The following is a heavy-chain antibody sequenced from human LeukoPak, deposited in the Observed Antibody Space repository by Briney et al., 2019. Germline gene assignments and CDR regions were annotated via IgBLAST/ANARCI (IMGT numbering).Heavy chain of an antibody. J-gene: IGHJ4*02. CDR2: IYYSWST. CDR1: GGSISSYY. CDR3: ARHVVSSGWLQFNYFDY. Sequence: SETLSLTCTVSGGSISSYYWSWIRQPPGKGLGWIVYIYYSWSTNYNPSLKSRVTISVDTSNNQFSVKLSSVTDADTAVYYCARHVVSSGWLQFNYFDYWGQGTLVTVSS. D-gene: IGHD5-24*01. V-gene: IGHV4-59*08.